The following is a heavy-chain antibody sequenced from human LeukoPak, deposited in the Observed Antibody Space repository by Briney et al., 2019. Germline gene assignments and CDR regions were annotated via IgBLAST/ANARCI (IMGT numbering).Heavy chain of an antibody. CDR2: IIPILGMT. V-gene: IGHV1-69*02. Sequence: GASVKVSCKASGGTFSSFTIIWVRQAPGQGLEWMGRIIPILGMTNYAQKFQGRVTITADKSTSTAYMELSSLKSEDTAVYYCASGTTAHDYWGQGTLVTVSS. CDR1: GGTFSSFT. J-gene: IGHJ4*02. CDR3: ASGTTAHDY. D-gene: IGHD1-7*01.